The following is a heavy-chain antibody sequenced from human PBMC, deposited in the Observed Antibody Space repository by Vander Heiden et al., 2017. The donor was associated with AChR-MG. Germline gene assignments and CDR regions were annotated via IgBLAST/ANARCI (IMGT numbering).Heavy chain of an antibody. D-gene: IGHD3-22*01. CDR2: INPNSGGT. V-gene: IGHV1-2*02. CDR1: GYTVTGHS. Sequence: QVQLVQSGAEVKKPGPSVKVPCKASGYTVTGHSMHWGRQAPGQGLEWMGWINPNSGGTNYEQKLQGRVTMTRDTSISTAYMELSRLRSDDTAVYYCARAVGAEYYDSSGYSPNFDYWGQGTLVTVSS. J-gene: IGHJ4*02. CDR3: ARAVGAEYYDSSGYSPNFDY.